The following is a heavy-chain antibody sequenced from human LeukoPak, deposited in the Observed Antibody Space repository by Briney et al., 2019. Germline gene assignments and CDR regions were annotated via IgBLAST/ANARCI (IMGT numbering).Heavy chain of an antibody. V-gene: IGHV5-51*01. Sequence: GESLKISCKASGYSFTTYWIGWVRQLPGKGLEWMGFIYPGESQIRYSPSFQGQVTISADKSISTAYLQWSSLKASDTAMYYCARHFSVDSTSSHFDYWGQGTWDTVSS. CDR3: ARHFSVDSTSSHFDY. J-gene: IGHJ4*02. CDR1: GYSFTTYW. D-gene: IGHD2-2*01. CDR2: IYPGESQI.